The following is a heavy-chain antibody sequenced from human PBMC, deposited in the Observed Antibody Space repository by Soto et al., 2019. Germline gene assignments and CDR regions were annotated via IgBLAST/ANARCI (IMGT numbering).Heavy chain of an antibody. CDR2: IDWDDDK. V-gene: IGHV2-70*01. CDR1: GFSLSTSGMC. J-gene: IGHJ4*02. Sequence: SGPTLVNPTQTLTLTCTFSGFSLSTSGMCVSWIRQPPGKALEWLALIDWDDDKYYSTSLKTRLTISKDTSKNQVVLTMTNMDPVDTATYYCARIRNARGSGWYYFDYWGQGTLVTVS. D-gene: IGHD6-19*01. CDR3: ARIRNARGSGWYYFDY.